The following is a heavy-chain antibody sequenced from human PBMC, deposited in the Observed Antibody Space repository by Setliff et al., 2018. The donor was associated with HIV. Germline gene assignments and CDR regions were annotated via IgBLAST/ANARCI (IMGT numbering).Heavy chain of an antibody. CDR1: EYSFTSYD. CDR2: LNPNSHNT. J-gene: IGHJ6*03. CDR3: ARGAWYTSGWYSSRYMDV. D-gene: IGHD6-19*01. V-gene: IGHV1-8*01. Sequence: VKVSCKPSEYSFTSYDINWVRQATGQGLEWMGWLNPNSHNTGYAQKFQGRVAMTWDTSISTAYMVLSNLKSEDTAVYYCARGAWYTSGWYSSRYMDVWGKGTTVTVSS.